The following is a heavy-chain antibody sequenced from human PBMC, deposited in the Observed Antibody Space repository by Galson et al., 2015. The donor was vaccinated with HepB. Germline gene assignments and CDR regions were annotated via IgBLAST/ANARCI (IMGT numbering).Heavy chain of an antibody. J-gene: IGHJ4*02. D-gene: IGHD6-13*01. CDR3: ARDAVVYSSSWHDY. Sequence: SLRLSCAASGFTFSSYSMNWVRQAPGKGLEWVSSISSSSSYIYYADSVKGRFTISRDNAKNSLYLQMNSLRAEDTAVYYCARDAVVYSSSWHDYWGQGTLVTVSS. V-gene: IGHV3-21*01. CDR2: ISSSSSYI. CDR1: GFTFSSYS.